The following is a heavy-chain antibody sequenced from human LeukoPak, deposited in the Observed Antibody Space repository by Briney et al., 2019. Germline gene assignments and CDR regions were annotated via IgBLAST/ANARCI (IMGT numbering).Heavy chain of an antibody. D-gene: IGHD1-26*01. J-gene: IGHJ5*02. V-gene: IGHV3-33*01. Sequence: PGGSLRLSCAASGFTFSTDVIHWVRQAPGKGLEWLSFIWFDGSNKYFADSVKGRFTISRDNSKNTLYLQMNSLRAEDTAVYYCVRDGLVGAGAHWFDPWGQGTLVTVSS. CDR3: VRDGLVGAGAHWFDP. CDR1: GFTFSTDV. CDR2: IWFDGSNK.